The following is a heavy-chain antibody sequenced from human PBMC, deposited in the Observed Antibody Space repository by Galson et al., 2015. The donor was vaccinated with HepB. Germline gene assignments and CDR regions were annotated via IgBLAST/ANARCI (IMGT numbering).Heavy chain of an antibody. J-gene: IGHJ4*02. Sequence: SCAASGLIFSGYTMHWVRQAPGKGLEWVADISYDGSYKDYAESVRGRFTISRDNSKNTLYLQMNSLRPDDTAIYYCARDRDYARTAGLDSWGQGTLVAVSS. D-gene: IGHD4-17*01. CDR2: ISYDGSYK. CDR3: ARDRDYARTAGLDS. CDR1: GLIFSGYT. V-gene: IGHV3-30-3*01.